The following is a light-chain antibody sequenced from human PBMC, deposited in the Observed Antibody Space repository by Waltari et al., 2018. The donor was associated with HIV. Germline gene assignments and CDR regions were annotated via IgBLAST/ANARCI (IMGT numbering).Light chain of an antibody. CDR2: LGS. CDR1: QSLLHSPGYHY. Sequence: MVMTQSPLSLPVTPGEPASISSTSSQSLLHSPGYHYLDWYLQKPGPSPQLLIYLGSNRASGVPDRVSGSGSGTDFTLKISRVEAEDVGVYYCMQALQTVYTFGQGTKLEIK. J-gene: IGKJ2*01. CDR3: MQALQTVYT. V-gene: IGKV2-28*01.